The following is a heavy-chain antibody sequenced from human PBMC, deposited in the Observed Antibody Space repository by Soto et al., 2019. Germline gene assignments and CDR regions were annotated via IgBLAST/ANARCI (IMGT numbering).Heavy chain of an antibody. D-gene: IGHD2-2*01. Sequence: QVQLQQWGTGQLKSSETLSLTCADNGGSFSGYYWSWIRQPPGKGLEWIGEIHHSGSTNYNPSLKSRVTISLDTSKNQFSLKLNSVTAADTAVYYCATIVVVASTMRDDAFDIWGQGTMVTVSS. CDR2: IHHSGST. J-gene: IGHJ3*02. CDR1: GGSFSGYY. CDR3: ATIVVVASTMRDDAFDI. V-gene: IGHV4-34*01.